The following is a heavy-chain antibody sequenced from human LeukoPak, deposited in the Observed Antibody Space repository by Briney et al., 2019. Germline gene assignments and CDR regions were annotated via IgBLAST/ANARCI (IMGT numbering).Heavy chain of an antibody. D-gene: IGHD4-11*01. CDR2: IEASGGTT. J-gene: IGHJ4*02. V-gene: IGHV3-23*01. Sequence: GGSLRLSCAASGFTFSSYSLNWVRQAPGKGLEWVSAIEASGGTTYYADSVKGRFTISRDNSKNTLCLQMNSLRAEDTAVYYCVTPQYLVQTKGYWGQGTLVTVSS. CDR3: VTPQYLVQTKGY. CDR1: GFTFSSYS.